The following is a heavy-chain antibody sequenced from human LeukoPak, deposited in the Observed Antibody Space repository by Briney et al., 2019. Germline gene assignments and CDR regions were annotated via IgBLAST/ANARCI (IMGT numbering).Heavy chain of an antibody. CDR1: RFTFSSYG. CDR3: ARDNPYGPFDY. J-gene: IGHJ4*02. D-gene: IGHD4-17*01. Sequence: PGGSLRLSCAASRFTFSSYGIHWVRQAPGKGLEWVAVISYDGSNRYYADSVKGRFTISRDNSKNTLYLQMNSLKVEDTAVYYCARDNPYGPFDYWGQGTLVTVSA. CDR2: ISYDGSNR. V-gene: IGHV3-30*03.